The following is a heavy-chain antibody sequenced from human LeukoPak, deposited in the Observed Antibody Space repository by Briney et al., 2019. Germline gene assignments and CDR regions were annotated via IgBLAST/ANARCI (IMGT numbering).Heavy chain of an antibody. J-gene: IGHJ4*02. CDR2: ISSSGSTI. CDR3: ARDLAESGYSGYRDY. V-gene: IGHV3-11*04. Sequence: GGSLRLSWAASGLTFSDYYMSWIRQAPGKGLEWVSYISSSGSTIYYADSVKGRFTISRDNAKNSLDLQMNSLRAEDTAVYYCARDLAESGYSGYRDYWGQGTLVTVSS. D-gene: IGHD5-12*01. CDR1: GLTFSDYY.